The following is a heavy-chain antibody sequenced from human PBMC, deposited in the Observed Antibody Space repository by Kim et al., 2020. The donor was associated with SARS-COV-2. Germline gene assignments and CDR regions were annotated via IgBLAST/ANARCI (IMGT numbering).Heavy chain of an antibody. CDR2: IYYSGST. J-gene: IGHJ4*02. CDR3: ARIVGAKYYYGSGSYSGVWGFPDY. V-gene: IGHV4-39*01. D-gene: IGHD3-10*01. CDR1: GGSISSSSYY. Sequence: SETLSLTCTVSGGSISSSSYYWGWIRQPPGKGLEWIGSIYYSGSTYYNPSLKSRVTISVDTSKNQFSLKLSSVTAADTAVYYCARIVGAKYYYGSGSYSGVWGFPDYWGQGTLVTVSS.